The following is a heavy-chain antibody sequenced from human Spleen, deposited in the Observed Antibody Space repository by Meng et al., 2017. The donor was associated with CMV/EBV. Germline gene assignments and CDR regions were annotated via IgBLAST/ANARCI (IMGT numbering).Heavy chain of an antibody. Sequence: TCAVYVGWFRVCYWRWIRQHPGKGLEWSGEINNSGSTNYHPALKSRVTISEDTSKIQFSLTLSSVTASDTAVYYCARGRAPYWYFDLWGRGPLVTSPQ. CDR3: ARGRAPYWYFDL. CDR2: INNSGST. CDR1: VGWFRVCY. V-gene: IGHV4-34*01. D-gene: IGHD1-26*01. J-gene: IGHJ2*01.